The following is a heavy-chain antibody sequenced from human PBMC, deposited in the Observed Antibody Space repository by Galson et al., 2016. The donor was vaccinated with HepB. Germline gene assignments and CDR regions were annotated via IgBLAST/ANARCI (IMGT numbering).Heavy chain of an antibody. V-gene: IGHV3-33*01. CDR3: ARPISACRTSSCYFLEY. CDR1: GFTFNQYG. Sequence: SLRLSCAASGFTFNQYGMHWVRQAAGKGLEWVAVIWHDGDNKYYGDSVEGRFTISRDDSKNTLYLQMNGLTVDDTAVYYCARPISACRTSSCYFLEYWGQGSPVTVYS. D-gene: IGHD1-7*01. J-gene: IGHJ4*02. CDR2: IWHDGDNK.